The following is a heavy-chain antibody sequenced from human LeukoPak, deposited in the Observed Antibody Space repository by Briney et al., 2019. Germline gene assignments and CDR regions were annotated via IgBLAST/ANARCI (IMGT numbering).Heavy chain of an antibody. D-gene: IGHD2-8*01. J-gene: IGHJ4*02. CDR3: ARDLTIVLMVYATTYDY. Sequence: GGSLRLSCAASGFTFSSYWMSWVRQAPGKGLEWVANIKQDGSEKYYVDSVKGRFTISRDNAKNSLYLQMNSLRAEGTAVYYCARDLTIVLMVYATTYDYWGQGTLVTVSS. V-gene: IGHV3-7*01. CDR1: GFTFSSYW. CDR2: IKQDGSEK.